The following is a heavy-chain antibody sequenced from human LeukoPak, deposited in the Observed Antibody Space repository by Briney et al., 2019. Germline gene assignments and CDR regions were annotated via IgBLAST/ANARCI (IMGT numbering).Heavy chain of an antibody. J-gene: IGHJ3*02. CDR1: GGSFSGYY. Sequence: SETLSLTCAVYGGSFSGYYWSWIRQPPGKGLEWIGEINHSGSTTYNPSLKSRVTISVDTSKNQFSLKLSSVTAADTAVYYCARTMVTTSGAFDIWGQGTMVTVSS. D-gene: IGHD4-17*01. CDR3: ARTMVTTSGAFDI. CDR2: INHSGST. V-gene: IGHV4-34*01.